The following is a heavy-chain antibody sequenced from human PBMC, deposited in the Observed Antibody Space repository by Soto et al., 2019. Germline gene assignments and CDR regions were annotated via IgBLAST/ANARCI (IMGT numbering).Heavy chain of an antibody. Sequence: QAHLEQSGAEVKRPGASVKVSCKASGYTFSDFDINWLRQASGQGPEWMGWMNAKSGDTFFAQRFQGKFNMTWDTSLSTAYMQVGSLTSDDTAIYFCARGNPFNYAGFDVWCQGTTVAVSS. J-gene: IGHJ6*02. CDR3: ARGNPFNYAGFDV. D-gene: IGHD3-16*01. CDR1: GYTFSDFD. V-gene: IGHV1-8*01. CDR2: MNAKSGDT.